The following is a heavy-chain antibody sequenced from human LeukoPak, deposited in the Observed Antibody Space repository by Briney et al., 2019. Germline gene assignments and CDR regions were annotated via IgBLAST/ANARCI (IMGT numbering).Heavy chain of an antibody. CDR3: ARGPYSYDSSGAFDI. Sequence: PSQTLSLTCTVSGDSISSGDYYWSWIRQPAGKGLEWIVRISSSGSTNYNPSPKSRVTISVDTSNNQFSLNLSAVTAADTAVYFCARGPYSYDSSGAFDIWGQGTMVTVSS. CDR1: GDSISSGDYY. J-gene: IGHJ3*02. V-gene: IGHV4-61*02. D-gene: IGHD3-22*01. CDR2: ISSSGST.